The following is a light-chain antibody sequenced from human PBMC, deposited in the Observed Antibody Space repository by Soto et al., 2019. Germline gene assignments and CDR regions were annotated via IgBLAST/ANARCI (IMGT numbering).Light chain of an antibody. CDR1: SSNIEKNY. J-gene: IGLJ3*02. CDR3: ATWDDTLRGV. V-gene: IGLV1-47*01. Sequence: QSVLTQPPSASGTPGQRVTISCSGGSSNIEKNYVYWYQQFPGTAPKLLIYRNDQRPSGVPDRFSGSKSGTSASLAISGLRSEDEADYYCATWDDTLRGVFGGGTKLTVL. CDR2: RND.